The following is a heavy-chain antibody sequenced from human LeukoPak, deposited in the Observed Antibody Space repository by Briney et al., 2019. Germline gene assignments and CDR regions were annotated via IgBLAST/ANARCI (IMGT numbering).Heavy chain of an antibody. V-gene: IGHV1-58*01. CDR2: IVVGSGST. D-gene: IGHD4-11*01. Sequence: SVKVSCKASGFTFISSAVQWVRQARGQRLEWIGWIVVGSGSTKYAQKLQERVTITRDMSTSTAYMELSSLRSEDTAVYYCAADLTVRGYWYLDLWGRGTLVTVSS. J-gene: IGHJ2*01. CDR3: AADLTVRGYWYLDL. CDR1: GFTFISSA.